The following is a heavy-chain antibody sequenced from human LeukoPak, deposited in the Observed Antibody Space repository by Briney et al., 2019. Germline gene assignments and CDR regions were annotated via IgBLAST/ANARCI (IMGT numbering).Heavy chain of an antibody. Sequence: GGSLRLSCAASGFTFSSYEMNWVRQAPGKGLEWVSYISSSDSTIYYADSVKGRFTISRDNAKKSLYLQMNSLKTEDTAVYYCTRQDYDILTGYYSVDWGQGTLVTVSS. CDR2: ISSSDSTI. CDR3: TRQDYDILTGYYSVD. J-gene: IGHJ4*02. V-gene: IGHV3-48*03. D-gene: IGHD3-9*01. CDR1: GFTFSSYE.